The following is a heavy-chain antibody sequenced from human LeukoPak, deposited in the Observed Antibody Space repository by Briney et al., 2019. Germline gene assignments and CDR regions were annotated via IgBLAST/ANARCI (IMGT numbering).Heavy chain of an antibody. J-gene: IGHJ4*02. D-gene: IGHD6-19*01. Sequence: SETLSLTCAVYGGSFSGYYWSWIRQPPGKGLEWIGEINHSGSTNYNPSLKSRVTISVDTSKNQFSLKLSSVTAADTAVYYCARLSSGWYVLDYWGQGTLVTVSS. CDR2: INHSGST. CDR3: ARLSSGWYVLDY. CDR1: GGSFSGYY. V-gene: IGHV4-34*01.